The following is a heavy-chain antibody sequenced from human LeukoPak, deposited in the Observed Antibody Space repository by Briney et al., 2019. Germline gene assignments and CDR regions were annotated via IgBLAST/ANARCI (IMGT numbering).Heavy chain of an antibody. V-gene: IGHV4-61*02. J-gene: IGHJ6*03. CDR2: IYTSGST. Sequence: SETLSLTCTVSGGSISSGSYYWSWIRQPAGKGLEWIGRIYTSGSTNYNPSLKSRVTISVDTSKNQFSLKLSSATAADTAVYYCASDTGAYGSGDYYYYYYMDVWGKGTTVTISS. CDR1: GGSISSGSYY. D-gene: IGHD3-10*01. CDR3: ASDTGAYGSGDYYYYYYMDV.